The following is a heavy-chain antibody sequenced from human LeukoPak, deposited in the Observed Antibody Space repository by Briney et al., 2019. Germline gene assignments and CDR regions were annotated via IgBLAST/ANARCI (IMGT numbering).Heavy chain of an antibody. J-gene: IGHJ4*02. D-gene: IGHD5-24*01. V-gene: IGHV1-69*04. Sequence: SVKVSCKASGGTFSSYAISWGRQAPGQGLEWMGTIIPIVGIANYAQKFQGRVTITADKSTSTAYMELSSLRSEDTAMYYCARDGEMATIYFDYWGQGTLVTVSS. CDR3: ARDGEMATIYFDY. CDR1: GGTFSSYA. CDR2: IIPIVGIA.